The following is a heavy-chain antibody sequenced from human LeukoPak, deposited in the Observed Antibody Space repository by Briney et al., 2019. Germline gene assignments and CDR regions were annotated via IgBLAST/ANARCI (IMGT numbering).Heavy chain of an antibody. V-gene: IGHV3-66*01. J-gene: IGHJ4*02. D-gene: IGHD5-18*01. CDR3: ASNVGTAMVGGDYYFDY. CDR2: IYSGGST. CDR1: GFTVSSNY. Sequence: GGSLRLSCAASGFTVSSNYMSWVRQAPGKGLEWVSVIYSGGSTYYADSVKGRFTISRDNSKNTLYLQMNSLRAEDTAVYYCASNVGTAMVGGDYYFDYWGQGTLVTVSS.